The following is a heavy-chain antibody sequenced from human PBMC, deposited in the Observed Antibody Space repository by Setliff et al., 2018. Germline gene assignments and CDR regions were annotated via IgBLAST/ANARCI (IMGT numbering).Heavy chain of an antibody. J-gene: IGHJ4*02. V-gene: IGHV4-59*01. D-gene: IGHD6-19*01. CDR3: ARDQFSSGWYGAPESYFDR. Sequence: PSETLSLTCTVAAGSISTYYWTWIRQPPGKGLEWIGNIYYTGSTNYNPSLKSRVTISVDTSKNQFSLNLNYVTTADTAVYYCARDQFSSGWYGAPESYFDRWGQGVLVTVSS. CDR2: IYYTGST. CDR1: AGSISTYY.